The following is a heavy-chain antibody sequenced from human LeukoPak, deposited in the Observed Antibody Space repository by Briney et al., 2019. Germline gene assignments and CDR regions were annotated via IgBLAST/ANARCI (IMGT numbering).Heavy chain of an antibody. CDR2: IWYDGSNK. CDR3: AREISVYYYYGMDV. V-gene: IGHV3-30*19. Sequence: PGRSLRLSCAASGFTFSSYGMHWVRQAPGKGLEWVAVIWYDGSNKYYADSVKGRFTISRDNSKNTLYLQMNSLRAEDTAVYYCAREISVYYYYGMDVWGQGTTVTVSS. J-gene: IGHJ6*02. D-gene: IGHD2/OR15-2a*01. CDR1: GFTFSSYG.